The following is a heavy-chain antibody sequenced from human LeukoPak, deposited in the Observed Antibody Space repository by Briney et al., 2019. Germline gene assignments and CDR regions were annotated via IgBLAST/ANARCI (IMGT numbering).Heavy chain of an antibody. CDR2: IKEDGSEI. J-gene: IGHJ4*02. CDR3: VTDQTGRHPYFFDY. D-gene: IGHD3-10*01. V-gene: IGHV3-7*01. Sequence: GGSLRLSCTASGFNFSTYWMTWVRQVPGKGLEWGANIKEDGSEIYYVDAVKGRFSISRDSAKTSLYLQMHSLSVADTGLYYCVTDQTGRHPYFFDYWGQGTLVTVSS. CDR1: GFNFSTYW.